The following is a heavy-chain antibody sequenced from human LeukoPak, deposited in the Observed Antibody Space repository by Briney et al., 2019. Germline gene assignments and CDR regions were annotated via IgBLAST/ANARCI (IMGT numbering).Heavy chain of an antibody. J-gene: IGHJ4*02. CDR3: GIVNGIITRIDE. D-gene: IGHD3-16*01. CDR2: IKDDGSHT. CDR1: GFTFSSHW. Sequence: GGSLRLSCAASGFTFSSHWMHWVRQAPGKGLVWVSRIKDDGSHTNYADSVKGRFTISRDNAKNTLSLPMNSLGDEDVFVCESGIVNGIITRIDEWGRGTVVRVS. V-gene: IGHV3-74*01.